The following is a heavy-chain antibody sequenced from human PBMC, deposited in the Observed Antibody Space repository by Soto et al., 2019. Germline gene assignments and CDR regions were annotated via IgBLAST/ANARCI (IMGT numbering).Heavy chain of an antibody. CDR3: ARGYCSSTSCSHPNFDY. J-gene: IGHJ4*02. CDR1: GGSISSYY. V-gene: IGHV4-59*08. Sequence: SETLSLTCTVSGGSISSYYWSWIRQPPGKGLEWIGYIYYSGSTNYNPSLKSRVTISVDTSKNQFSLKLSSVTAADTAVYYCARGYCSSTSCSHPNFDYWGQGTLVTVSS. D-gene: IGHD2-2*01. CDR2: IYYSGST.